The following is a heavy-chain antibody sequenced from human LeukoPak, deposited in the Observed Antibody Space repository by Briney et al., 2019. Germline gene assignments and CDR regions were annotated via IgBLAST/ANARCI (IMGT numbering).Heavy chain of an antibody. Sequence: PSETLSLTCAVYGGSFSGYYWSWIRQPPGKGLEWIGEINHSGSTNYNPSLKSRVTISVDTSKNQFSLKLSSVTAADTAVYYCARGPKHYSSSYLRGAKTHGYWGQGTLVTVSS. D-gene: IGHD6-13*01. V-gene: IGHV4-34*01. CDR1: GGSFSGYY. CDR2: INHSGST. CDR3: ARGPKHYSSSYLRGAKTHGY. J-gene: IGHJ4*02.